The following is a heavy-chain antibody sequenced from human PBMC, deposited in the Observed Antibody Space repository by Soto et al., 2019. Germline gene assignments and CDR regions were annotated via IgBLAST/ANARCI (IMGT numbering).Heavy chain of an antibody. V-gene: IGHV1-69*13. Sequence: VKVSCKASGGTFSSYAISWVRQAPGQGLEWMGGIIPIFGTANYAQKFQGRVTITADESTSTAYMELSSLRSEDTAVYYCATAHYFCSGGSCYGYYYYGMDVWGQGTTVTVSS. CDR3: ATAHYFCSGGSCYGYYYYGMDV. D-gene: IGHD2-15*01. CDR2: IIPIFGTA. J-gene: IGHJ6*02. CDR1: GGTFSSYA.